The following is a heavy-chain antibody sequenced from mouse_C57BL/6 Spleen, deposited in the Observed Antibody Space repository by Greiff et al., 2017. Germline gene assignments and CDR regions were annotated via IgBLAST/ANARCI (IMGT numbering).Heavy chain of an antibody. J-gene: IGHJ4*01. CDR1: GYTFTTYP. V-gene: IGHV1-47*01. CDR3: AIWLLRDYYAMDY. Sequence: QVHVKQSGAELVKPGASVKMSCKASGYTFTTYPIEWMKQNHGKSLEWIGNFHPYNDDTKYNEKFKGKATLTVEKSSSTVYLELSRLTSDDSAVYYCAIWLLRDYYAMDYWGQGTSVTVSS. D-gene: IGHD2-3*01. CDR2: FHPYNDDT.